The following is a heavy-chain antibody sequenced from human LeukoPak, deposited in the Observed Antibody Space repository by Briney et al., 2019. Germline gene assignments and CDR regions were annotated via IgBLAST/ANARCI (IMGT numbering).Heavy chain of an antibody. V-gene: IGHV4-39*01. CDR1: GGSISSSDYY. CDR3: ARTTATCQYGSGHFDN. D-gene: IGHD3-10*01. J-gene: IGHJ4*02. Sequence: PSETLPLTCTVSGGSISSSDYYWGWIRQPPWKGLEWIGTIYYSGNTYYNPSLKSRVTISLDTSKNQFSLKLSSVTAADTAVYYCARTTATCQYGSGHFDNWGQGTLVTVSS. CDR2: IYYSGNT.